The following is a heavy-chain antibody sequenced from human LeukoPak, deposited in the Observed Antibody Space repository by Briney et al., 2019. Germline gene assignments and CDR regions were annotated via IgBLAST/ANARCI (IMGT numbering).Heavy chain of an antibody. CDR1: GFTFSSYS. J-gene: IGHJ4*02. CDR3: ARCTTGKTFGSLREIKKSREIDY. CDR2: ISSSSSYI. D-gene: IGHD1-1*01. Sequence: NPGGSLRLSCAASGFTFSSYSMNWVRQAPGKGLEWVSSISSSSSYINYADSVRGRFTISRDNAKNSLFLQMDSLRGEDTAVYYCARCTTGKTFGSLREIKKSREIDYWGQGTLVTVSS. V-gene: IGHV3-21*01.